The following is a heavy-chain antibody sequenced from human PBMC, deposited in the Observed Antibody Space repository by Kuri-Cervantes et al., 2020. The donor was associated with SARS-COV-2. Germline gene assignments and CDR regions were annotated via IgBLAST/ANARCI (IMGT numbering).Heavy chain of an antibody. V-gene: IGHV1-2*02. J-gene: IGHJ4*02. CDR2: INPNSGGT. Sequence: ASVKVSCKASGYTFTGYYMHWVRQAPGQGLEWMGWINPNSGGTNYAQKFQGRVTMTRDTSISTAYMKLSRLRSDDTAVYYCARLSIAAAVFDYWGQGTLVTVSS. CDR1: GYTFTGYY. CDR3: ARLSIAAAVFDY. D-gene: IGHD6-13*01.